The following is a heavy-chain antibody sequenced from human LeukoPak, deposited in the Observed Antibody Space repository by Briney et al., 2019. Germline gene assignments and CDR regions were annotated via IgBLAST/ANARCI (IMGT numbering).Heavy chain of an antibody. CDR2: IYYSGST. D-gene: IGHD3-10*01. CDR1: GDSITSYY. J-gene: IGHJ4*02. CDR3: ARTEYYFDY. V-gene: IGHV4-59*01. Sequence: PSETLSLTCTVSGDSITSYYWSWIRQPPGKGLEWIGYIYYSGSTNYNPSLKSRVTISLDTSKSQFSLKLSSVTAADTAVYYCARTEYYFDYWGLGTLVTVSS.